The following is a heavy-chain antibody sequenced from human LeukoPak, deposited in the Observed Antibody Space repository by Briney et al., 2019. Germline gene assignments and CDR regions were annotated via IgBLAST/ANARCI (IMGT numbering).Heavy chain of an antibody. D-gene: IGHD2-2*01. CDR3: AKEGCSSTSCYDYFDY. CDR1: GFTFDDYA. CDR2: ISGSGGST. J-gene: IGHJ4*02. Sequence: GGSLRLSWAASGFTFDDYALSWVRQAPGKGLEWISAISGSGGSTYYADSVKGRFTISRDNSKNTLYLQMNSLRAEDTAVYYCAKEGCSSTSCYDYFDYWGQGTLVTVSS. V-gene: IGHV3-23*01.